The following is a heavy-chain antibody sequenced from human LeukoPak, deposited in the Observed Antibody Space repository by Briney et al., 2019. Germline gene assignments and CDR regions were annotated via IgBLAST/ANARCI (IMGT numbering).Heavy chain of an antibody. J-gene: IGHJ4*02. V-gene: IGHV1-18*01. CDR1: GYTFTIYG. D-gene: IGHD5/OR15-5a*01. CDR2: ISAYNGNT. CDR3: ARECPRSPYFDY. Sequence: ASVTVSFTASGYTFTIYGISWVRQAPGQGLEWMGWISAYNGNTNYAQKLQGRVTMTTDTSTSTAYMELRSLRSDDTAVYYCARECPRSPYFDYWCQGTLVTVS.